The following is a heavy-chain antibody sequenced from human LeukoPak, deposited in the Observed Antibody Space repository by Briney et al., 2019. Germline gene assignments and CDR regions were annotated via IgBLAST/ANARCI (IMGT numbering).Heavy chain of an antibody. D-gene: IGHD6-19*01. CDR3: AKAYREYSSGWEQYYYYGMDV. J-gene: IGHJ6*02. CDR1: GFTFSSYG. CDR2: ISYDGSNK. Sequence: PGGSLRLSCAASGFTFSSYGMHWVRQAPGKGLEWVAVISYDGSNKYYADSVKGRFTISRDNSKNTLYLQMNSLRAEDTAVYYCAKAYREYSSGWEQYYYYGMDVWGQGTTVTVSS. V-gene: IGHV3-30*18.